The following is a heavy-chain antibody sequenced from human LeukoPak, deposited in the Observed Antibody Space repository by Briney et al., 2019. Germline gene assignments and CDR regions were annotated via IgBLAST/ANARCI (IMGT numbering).Heavy chain of an antibody. V-gene: IGHV4-31*11. Sequence: SQTLSLTCAVSGGSISSADFYWSWIRQHPGKGLEWIGFIYYSGSAYYNPSLKSRVSISIDTSKNQFSLTLNSVTAADTAVYYCARGSDFFDYWGQGTLVPVSS. CDR1: GGSISSADFY. J-gene: IGHJ4*02. CDR3: ARGSDFFDY. CDR2: IYYSGSA.